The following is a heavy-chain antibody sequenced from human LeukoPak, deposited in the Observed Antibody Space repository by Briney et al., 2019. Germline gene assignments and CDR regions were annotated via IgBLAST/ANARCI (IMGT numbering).Heavy chain of an antibody. D-gene: IGHD3-10*01. Sequence: PSETLSLTCAVSGGSISSGSYYWSWIRQPAGKGLEWIGRIYASGSTHYNPSLKSRVTISLDTSKNQFSLKLSSVTAADTAVYYCARSRSHDDGSGSLWYNWFDPWGQGTLVTVSS. V-gene: IGHV4-61*02. J-gene: IGHJ5*02. CDR3: ARSRSHDDGSGSLWYNWFDP. CDR1: GGSISSGSYY. CDR2: IYASGST.